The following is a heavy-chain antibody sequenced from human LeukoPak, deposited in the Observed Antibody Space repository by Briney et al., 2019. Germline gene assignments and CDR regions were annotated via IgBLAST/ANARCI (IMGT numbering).Heavy chain of an antibody. J-gene: IGHJ4*02. CDR1: GYSIRSGYY. Sequence: SETLSLTCTVSGYSIRSGYYWGWIRQSPGKGLEWIGNIYHSGTTYYNPSLKSRATISVDTSKNQFSLKLSSVTAADTAVYYCARLRVQNYGGNWGFDYWGQGTLVTVSS. CDR3: ARLRVQNYGGNWGFDY. V-gene: IGHV4-38-2*02. D-gene: IGHD4-23*01. CDR2: IYHSGTT.